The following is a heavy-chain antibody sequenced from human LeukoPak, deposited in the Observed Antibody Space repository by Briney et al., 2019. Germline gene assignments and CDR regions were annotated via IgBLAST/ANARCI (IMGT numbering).Heavy chain of an antibody. D-gene: IGHD4-11*01. CDR2: INPNSGGT. V-gene: IGHV1-2*02. CDR1: GYTFTCYY. CDR3: AREGPITVTTLIDRLVAPTNAFDI. J-gene: IGHJ3*02. Sequence: GASVKVSCKASGYTFTCYYMHWVRQAPGQGLEWMGWINPNSGGTDYAQKLQGRVTMTTDTSTSTAYMELRSLRSDDTAVYYCAREGPITVTTLIDRLVAPTNAFDIWGQGTMVTVSS.